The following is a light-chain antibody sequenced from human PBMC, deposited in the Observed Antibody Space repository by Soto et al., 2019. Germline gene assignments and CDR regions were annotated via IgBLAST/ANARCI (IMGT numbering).Light chain of an antibody. J-gene: IGLJ1*01. V-gene: IGLV2-14*01. CDR3: SSYTSSSTLV. CDR1: SSDVGGYNY. CDR2: DVS. Sequence: QSVLTQPASVSGSPGQSITISCTGTSSDVGGYNYVSWYQQHPGKAPKLMIYDVSNRPSVVSNRFSGSKSGNTASLPISGLQAEDEADYYCSSYTSSSTLVFGTGTKVTVL.